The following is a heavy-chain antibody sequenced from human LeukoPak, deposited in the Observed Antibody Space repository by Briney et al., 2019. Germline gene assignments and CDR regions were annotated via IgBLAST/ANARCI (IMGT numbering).Heavy chain of an antibody. D-gene: IGHD3-10*01. J-gene: IGHJ4*02. V-gene: IGHV4-4*07. CDR2: IYASGGT. Sequence: SETLSLTCSVSGTSINSDYWTWVRQVAGTGLEWIGRIYASGGTNYNPYLRSRIAMSVDTSKNQFSLDLYSVTAADTGVYYCARGWAPRGEKSSFASWGQGTLVTVSS. CDR1: GTSINSDY. CDR3: ARGWAPRGEKSSFAS.